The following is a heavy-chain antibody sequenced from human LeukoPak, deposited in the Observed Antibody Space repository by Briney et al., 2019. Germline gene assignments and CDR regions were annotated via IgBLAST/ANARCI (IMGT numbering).Heavy chain of an antibody. J-gene: IGHJ6*04. D-gene: IGHD6-19*01. CDR2: TYYRSKWYN. V-gene: IGHV6-1*01. CDR1: GGSVSSNSAA. CDR3: ARAGGRWLVTHYYYYGMDV. Sequence: SQTLSLTCAISGGSVSSNSAAWNWIRQSPSRGLEWLGRTYYRSKWYNDYAVSVKSRITINPDTSKNQFSLQLNSVTPEDTAVYYCARAGGRWLVTHYYYYGMDVWGKGTTVTVSS.